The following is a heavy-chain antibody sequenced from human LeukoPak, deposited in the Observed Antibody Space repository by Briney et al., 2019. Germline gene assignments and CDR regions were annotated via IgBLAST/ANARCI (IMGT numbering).Heavy chain of an antibody. CDR2: ISSGSGSI. D-gene: IGHD4-17*01. CDR3: ARGFTVTTRPDY. J-gene: IGHJ4*02. CDR1: GFTFSSFS. V-gene: IGHV3-48*01. Sequence: GGSLRLSCAASGFTFSSFSMIWVRQAPGKGLEWLSYISSGSGSIYYADSVKGRFTISRDNAKNSLYLQMNSLRAEDTAVYYCARGFTVTTRPDYWGQGTLVTVSS.